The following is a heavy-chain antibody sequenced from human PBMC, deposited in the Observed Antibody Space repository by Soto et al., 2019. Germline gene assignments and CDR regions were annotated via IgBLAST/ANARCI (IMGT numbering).Heavy chain of an antibody. J-gene: IGHJ4*02. CDR1: GFTFSSYA. CDR3: ARERLGEFVSDY. D-gene: IGHD3-10*01. CDR2: ISYDGSDK. Sequence: PGGSLRLSCAASGFTFSSYAMHWVRQAPGKGLEWVAVISYDGSDKYYADSVKGRFTLSRDNSKSTLYLQMNSLRAEDTAVYYCARERLGEFVSDYWGQGTLVTVSS. V-gene: IGHV3-30-3*01.